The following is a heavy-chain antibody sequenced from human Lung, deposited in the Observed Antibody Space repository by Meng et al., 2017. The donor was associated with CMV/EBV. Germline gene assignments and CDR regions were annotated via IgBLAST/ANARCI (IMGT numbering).Heavy chain of an antibody. CDR2: IIPIFGTA. D-gene: IGHD2-2*01. CDR1: GGTFSSYA. CDR3: ARMDCSSTSCLRDYYYYGMDV. J-gene: IGHJ6*04. Sequence: SVKVSCXASGGTFSSYAISWVRQAPGQGLEWMGGIIPIFGTANYAQKFQGRVTITTDESTSTAYMELSSLRSEDTAVYYCARMDCSSTSCLRDYYYYGMDVWGKGTTVTVSS. V-gene: IGHV1-69*05.